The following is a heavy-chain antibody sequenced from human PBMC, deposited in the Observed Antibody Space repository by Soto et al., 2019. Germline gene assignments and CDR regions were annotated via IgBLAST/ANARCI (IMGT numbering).Heavy chain of an antibody. J-gene: IGHJ6*02. CDR3: ASGVGYCISTSCYAGYYYYGMDV. Sequence: QVQLVQSGAEVKKPGSSVKVSCKASGGTFSSYAISWVRQAPGQGLEWMGGIIPIFGTANYAQKFQGRVTITADESTSTAHMELSSLRSEDTAVYYCASGVGYCISTSCYAGYYYYGMDVWGQGTTVTVSS. CDR2: IIPIFGTA. V-gene: IGHV1-69*12. D-gene: IGHD2-2*01. CDR1: GGTFSSYA.